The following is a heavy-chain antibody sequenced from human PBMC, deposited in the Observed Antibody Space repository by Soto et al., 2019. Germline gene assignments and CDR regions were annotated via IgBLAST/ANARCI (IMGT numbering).Heavy chain of an antibody. V-gene: IGHV1-46*02. J-gene: IGHJ5*02. CDR2: INPTEGRT. CDR3: ARGREISFGYNWFDP. CDR1: GYPFNSYH. D-gene: IGHD5-18*01. Sequence: QVQLVQSGAEVRKPGASVKLSCQTSGYPFNSYHMHWVRQAPGQGLEWMGVINPTEGRTRYSQKFQDRVPMTRDTSTSTVYMELSSLRSEDTAIYFCARGREISFGYNWFDPWGQGTLVTVSS.